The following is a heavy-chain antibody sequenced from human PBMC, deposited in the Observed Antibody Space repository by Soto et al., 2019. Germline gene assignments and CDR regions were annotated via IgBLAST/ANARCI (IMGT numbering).Heavy chain of an antibody. Sequence: QVQLVQSGAEVKKPGSSVKVSCKASGGTFSSYAISWVRQAPGQGLEWMGGIIPIFGTANYAQKFQGRVTXNAREXXSTAYMELSSLRAEDTAVYYCARDKSSGRYSHFDPWGQGTLVTVSS. V-gene: IGHV1-69*12. CDR1: GGTFSSYA. D-gene: IGHD6-19*01. CDR2: IIPIFGTA. J-gene: IGHJ5*02. CDR3: ARDKSSGRYSHFDP.